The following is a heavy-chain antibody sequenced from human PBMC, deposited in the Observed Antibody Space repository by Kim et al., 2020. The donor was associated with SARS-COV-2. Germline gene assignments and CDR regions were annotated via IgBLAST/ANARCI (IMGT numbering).Heavy chain of an antibody. V-gene: IGHV4-4*02. CDR2: IYHSGST. D-gene: IGHD6-19*01. Sequence: SETLSLTCAVSGGSISSSNWWSWVRQPPGKGLEWIGEIYHSGSTNYNPSLKSRVTISVDKSKNQFSLKLSSVTAADTAVYYCARVLYSSGWCPFDYWGQGTLVTVSS. CDR1: GGSISSSNW. J-gene: IGHJ4*02. CDR3: ARVLYSSGWCPFDY.